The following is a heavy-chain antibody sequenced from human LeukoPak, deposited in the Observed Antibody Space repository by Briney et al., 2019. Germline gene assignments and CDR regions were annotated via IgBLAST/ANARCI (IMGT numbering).Heavy chain of an antibody. CDR2: MNPNSGNT. J-gene: IGHJ4*02. CDR3: ARNLPSTGDFDY. V-gene: IGHV1-8*01. CDR1: GYTFTNYD. D-gene: IGHD7-27*01. Sequence: ASVKVSCKASGYTFTNYDINWVRQAAGQGFEWMGRMNPNSGNTGYAQKFQGRVTMTRITSISTAYMELSSLTSEDTAVYYCARNLPSTGDFDYWGQGTLVSVSS.